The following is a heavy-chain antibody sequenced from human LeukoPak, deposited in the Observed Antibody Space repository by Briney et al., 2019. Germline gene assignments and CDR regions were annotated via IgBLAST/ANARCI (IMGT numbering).Heavy chain of an antibody. J-gene: IGHJ6*03. V-gene: IGHV3-7*01. CDR2: IKQDGSEK. CDR3: ARDRRRDGYIADYMDV. Sequence: PGGSLSLSCAASGFTFSSYWMSWVRQAPGKGLEWVANIKQDGSEKYYVDSVKGRFTISRDNAKNSLYLQMNSLRAEDTAVYYCARDRRRDGYIADYMDVWGKGTTVTVSS. CDR1: GFTFSSYW. D-gene: IGHD5-24*01.